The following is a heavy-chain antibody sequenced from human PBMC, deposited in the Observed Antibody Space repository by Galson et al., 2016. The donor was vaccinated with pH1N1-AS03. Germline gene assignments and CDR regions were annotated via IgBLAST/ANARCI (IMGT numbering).Heavy chain of an antibody. Sequence: ETLSLTCSVSGFSISSGHYWGWIRQPPGKGLEWIGNIYHSGSAYYNPSLKSRVTMSVDTSTNQFSLKLASLASADSAVYFCARGGYYWGSGFFDFWGQGTLVSVSS. CDR3: ARGGYYWGSGFFDF. V-gene: IGHV4-38-2*02. D-gene: IGHD1-26*01. J-gene: IGHJ4*02. CDR1: GFSISSGHY. CDR2: IYHSGSA.